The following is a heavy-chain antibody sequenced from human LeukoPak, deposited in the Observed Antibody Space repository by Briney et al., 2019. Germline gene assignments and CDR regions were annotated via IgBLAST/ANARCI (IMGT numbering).Heavy chain of an antibody. CDR1: GFTFSVSA. CDR2: IRSKANSYAT. J-gene: IGHJ6*02. Sequence: GGSLRLSCAASGFTFSVSAMHWVRQASGKGLEWVGRIRSKANSYATAYAASVKGRFTISRDDSKNTAYLQMNSLKTEDTAVYYCTRRYYYGSGSYAYYYYYYGMDVWGQGTTVTVSS. CDR3: TRRYYYGSGSYAYYYYYYGMDV. D-gene: IGHD3-10*01. V-gene: IGHV3-73*01.